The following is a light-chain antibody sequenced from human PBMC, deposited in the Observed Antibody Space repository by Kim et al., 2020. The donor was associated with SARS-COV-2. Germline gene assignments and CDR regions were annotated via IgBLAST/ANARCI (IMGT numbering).Light chain of an antibody. V-gene: IGLV3-9*01. CDR1: NIGSNN. J-gene: IGLJ7*01. CDR3: QVWDSSTAWV. CDR2: RDS. Sequence: VVLGQPARITCWGNNIGSNNVHWYQQQPGRAPVLVIYRDSNRPSGIPEGFSCSNSGNTATLTISRAQDGDEADYYCQVWDSSTAWVFGGGTQLTVL.